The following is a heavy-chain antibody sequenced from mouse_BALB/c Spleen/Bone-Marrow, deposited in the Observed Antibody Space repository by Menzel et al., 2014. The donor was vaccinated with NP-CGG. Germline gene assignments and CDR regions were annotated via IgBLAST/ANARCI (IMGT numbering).Heavy chain of an antibody. CDR1: GLTFSSYD. V-gene: IGHV5-6-3*01. CDR3: ARNRYDWFAY. D-gene: IGHD2-14*01. J-gene: IGHJ3*01. CDR2: INTNGGTT. Sequence: EVQLVESGGVLVQPGGSLKLSCAASGLTFSSYDMSWVRQTPDKRLELVATINTNGGTTYYPDSVKGRFTISRDNAKSTLYLQMSSLKSADTAIYYCARNRYDWFAYWGQGTLVTVSA.